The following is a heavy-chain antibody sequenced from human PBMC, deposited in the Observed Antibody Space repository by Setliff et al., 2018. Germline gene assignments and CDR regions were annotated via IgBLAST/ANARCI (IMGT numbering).Heavy chain of an antibody. Sequence: EASVKVSRKASGYTFTSYDINWVRQATGQGREWMGWMNPNSGNTSYAQKFQGRVTMTRDTSTKTVYMDLSSLRSEDTAVYYCARNKDPWRWFGESSLGYWGQGTLVTVSS. CDR3: ARNKDPWRWFGESSLGY. D-gene: IGHD3-10*01. J-gene: IGHJ4*02. CDR1: GYTFTSYD. V-gene: IGHV1-8*02. CDR2: MNPNSGNT.